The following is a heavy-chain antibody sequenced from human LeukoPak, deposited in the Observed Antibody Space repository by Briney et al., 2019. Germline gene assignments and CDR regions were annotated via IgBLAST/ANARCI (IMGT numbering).Heavy chain of an antibody. CDR3: ARGEGTGTTPFDY. CDR1: GFTFNNYY. V-gene: IGHV3-11*01. D-gene: IGHD1-7*01. J-gene: IGHJ4*02. Sequence: GGSLRLSCAASGFTFNNYYMTWIRQAPGKGLEWVSYISSSGSIIYYADSVKGRFTISRGNAKNSLYLQMNSLRAEDTAVYYCARGEGTGTTPFDYWGQGTLVTVSS. CDR2: ISSSGSII.